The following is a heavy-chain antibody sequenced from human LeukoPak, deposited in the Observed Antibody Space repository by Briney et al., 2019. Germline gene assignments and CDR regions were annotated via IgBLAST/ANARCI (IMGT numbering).Heavy chain of an antibody. Sequence: GGSLRLSCAASGFTFSSYAMHWVRQAPGKGLEWVAVISYDGSNTYYADSVKGRFTISRDNSKNTLYLQMNSLRAEDTAVYYCARDCSSTSCSAQNYWGQGTLVTVSS. V-gene: IGHV3-30-3*01. D-gene: IGHD2-2*01. J-gene: IGHJ4*02. CDR3: ARDCSSTSCSAQNY. CDR2: ISYDGSNT. CDR1: GFTFSSYA.